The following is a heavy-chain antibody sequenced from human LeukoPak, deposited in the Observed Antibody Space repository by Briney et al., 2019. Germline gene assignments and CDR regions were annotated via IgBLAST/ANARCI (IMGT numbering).Heavy chain of an antibody. Sequence: SETLSLTCAVYGGSFSGYYWSWIRQPPGKGLEWIGEINHSGSTNYNPSLKSRVTISVDTSKNQFSLKLSSVTAADTAVYYCARSQARLGWFDPWGQGALVTVSS. CDR2: INHSGST. V-gene: IGHV4-34*01. CDR3: ARSQARLGWFDP. D-gene: IGHD6-19*01. J-gene: IGHJ5*02. CDR1: GGSFSGYY.